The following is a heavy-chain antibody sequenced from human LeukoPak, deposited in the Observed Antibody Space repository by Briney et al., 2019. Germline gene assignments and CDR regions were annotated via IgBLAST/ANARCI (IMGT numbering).Heavy chain of an antibody. Sequence: PGGSLRLSCAASGFTFSSYAMHWVRQAPGKGLEWVAVISYDGSNKYYADSVKGRFTISRDNSKNTLYLQMNSLRAEDTAVYYCARDLRGIVVVPAVDYWGQRTLVTVSS. D-gene: IGHD2-2*01. CDR1: GFTFSSYA. J-gene: IGHJ4*02. CDR3: ARDLRGIVVVPAVDY. CDR2: ISYDGSNK. V-gene: IGHV3-30-3*01.